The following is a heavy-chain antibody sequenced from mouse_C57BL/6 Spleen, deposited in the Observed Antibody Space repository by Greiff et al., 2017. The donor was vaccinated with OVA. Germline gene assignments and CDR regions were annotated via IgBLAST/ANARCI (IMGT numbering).Heavy chain of an antibody. CDR3: AREGNYSPFAY. CDR1: GYTFTDYN. V-gene: IGHV1-22*01. Sequence: VQLKESGPELVKPGASVKMSCKASGYTFTDYNMHWVKQSHGKSLEWIGYINPNNGGTSYNQKFKGKATLTVNKSSSTAYMELRSLTSEDSAVYYCAREGNYSPFAYWGQGTLVTVSA. D-gene: IGHD2-12*01. CDR2: INPNNGGT. J-gene: IGHJ3*01.